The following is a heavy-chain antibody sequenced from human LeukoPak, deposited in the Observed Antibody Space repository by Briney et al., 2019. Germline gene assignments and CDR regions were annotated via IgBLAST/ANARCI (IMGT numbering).Heavy chain of an antibody. Sequence: PSETLSLTCTVSGGSISSYYWSWFRQPPGKGLEWIGNIYYSGSTNYNPSLKSRVTISVDTSKNQFSLKLSSVTAADTAVYYCARPIERPRDGYNLYWYFDLWGRGTLVTVSS. CDR1: GGSISSYY. D-gene: IGHD5-24*01. V-gene: IGHV4-59*08. J-gene: IGHJ2*01. CDR3: ARPIERPRDGYNLYWYFDL. CDR2: IYYSGST.